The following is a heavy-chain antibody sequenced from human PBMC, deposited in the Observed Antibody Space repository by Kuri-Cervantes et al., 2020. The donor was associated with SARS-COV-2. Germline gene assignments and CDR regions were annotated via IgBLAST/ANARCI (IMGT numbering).Heavy chain of an antibody. J-gene: IGHJ4*02. CDR3: ATGSTSGWYRRDFDF. D-gene: IGHD6-19*01. CDR1: GFSFSDAW. CDR2: FKSKAAGGTI. Sequence: GGSLRLSCVGTGFSFSDAWMSRVRQTPGKGLEWVGRFKSKAAGGTIVYAAPVQGRFTISRDDSRNTLYLQMNSLKTEDTGVYYCATGSTSGWYRRDFDFWGLGALVTVSS. V-gene: IGHV3-15*01.